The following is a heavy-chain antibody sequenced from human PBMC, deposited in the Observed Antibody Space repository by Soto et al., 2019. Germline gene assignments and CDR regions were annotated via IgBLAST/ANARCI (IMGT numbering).Heavy chain of an antibody. CDR1: GYTFASYG. V-gene: IGHV1-18*04. CDR2: ISPYNGRT. Sequence: QVQLEQSGAEVRRPGASVKVSCKASGYTFASYGLSWVRQAPGQGLEWMGWISPYNGRTNYAPNVQGRLTLTSDTSTNTAYMELMSLRSDDTAVYYCARDRGDWGQGTLVTVSS. J-gene: IGHJ4*02. CDR3: ARDRGD. D-gene: IGHD3-10*01.